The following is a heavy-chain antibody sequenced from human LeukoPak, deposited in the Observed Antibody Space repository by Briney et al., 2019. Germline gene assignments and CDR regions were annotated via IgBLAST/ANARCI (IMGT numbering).Heavy chain of an antibody. J-gene: IGHJ6*03. CDR3: ARDTAMVEDYYYYMDV. D-gene: IGHD5-18*01. CDR2: IYHSGST. V-gene: IGHV4-59*12. CDR1: GGSISSYY. Sequence: SETLSLTCTVSGGSISSYYWSWIRQPPGKGLEWIGYIYHSGSTYYNPSLKSRVTISVDRSKNQFSLKLSSVTAADTAVYYCARDTAMVEDYYYYMDVWGKGTTVTVSS.